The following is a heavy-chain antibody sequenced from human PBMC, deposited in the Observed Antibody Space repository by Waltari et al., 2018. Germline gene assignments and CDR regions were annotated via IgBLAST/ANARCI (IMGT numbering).Heavy chain of an antibody. J-gene: IGHJ6*02. CDR1: GFTFSSDW. CDR2: INQDGSEK. V-gene: IGHV3-7*01. CDR3: ARDGSVPAAQRGTNYYYGMDV. Sequence: EVQLVESGGGLVQPGGSLRLSCEASGFTFSSDWMSWVRQAPGKGLEGVANINQDGSEKYYVDSVKGRFTISRDNAENSLYLQMNSLRAEDTAVYYCARDGSVPAAQRGTNYYYGMDVWGQGTTVTVSS. D-gene: IGHD2-2*01.